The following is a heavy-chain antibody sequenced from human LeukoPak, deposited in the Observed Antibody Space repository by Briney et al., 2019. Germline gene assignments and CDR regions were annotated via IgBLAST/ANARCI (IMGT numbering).Heavy chain of an antibody. CDR1: GGSISSSSYY. Sequence: SETLSLTCTVSGGSISSSSYYWGWIRQPPGKGQEWIGSIYYSGSTYYNPSLKSRVTISVDTSKNQFSLKLSSVTAADTAVYYCARAGSSGWYGIQDYWGQGTLVTVSS. D-gene: IGHD6-19*01. CDR3: ARAGSSGWYGIQDY. J-gene: IGHJ4*02. CDR2: IYYSGST. V-gene: IGHV4-39*07.